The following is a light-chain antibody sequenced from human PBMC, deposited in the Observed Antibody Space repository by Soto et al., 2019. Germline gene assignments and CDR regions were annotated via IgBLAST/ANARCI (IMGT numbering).Light chain of an antibody. V-gene: IGLV2-11*01. CDR1: SSDVGTYNY. CDR2: EAT. CDR3: ISYKTDDTFV. Sequence: QSALTQPRSVSGPPGQSVSISCSGTSSDVGTYNYVSWYQQHPGKAPKLMIYEATNRPSGVSERFSGSKTGDTASLTISGLQADDEAEYFCISYKTDDTFVFGSGTKVTVL. J-gene: IGLJ1*01.